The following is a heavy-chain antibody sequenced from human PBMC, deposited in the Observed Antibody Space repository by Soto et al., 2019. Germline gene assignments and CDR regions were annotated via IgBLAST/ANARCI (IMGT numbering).Heavy chain of an antibody. V-gene: IGHV3-23*01. Sequence: XGSLRLSCAASGFTFSTYAMTWVRQAPGMGLEWVSTILHDETPFYTDSVKGRFTISRDNVRGTLYLQMNVLRVEDAALYFCAKDLFPTSGQRFFFEYWGQGGLVTVSS. J-gene: IGHJ4*02. CDR3: AKDLFPTSGQRFFFEY. CDR1: GFTFSTYA. CDR2: ILHDETP. D-gene: IGHD2-21*01.